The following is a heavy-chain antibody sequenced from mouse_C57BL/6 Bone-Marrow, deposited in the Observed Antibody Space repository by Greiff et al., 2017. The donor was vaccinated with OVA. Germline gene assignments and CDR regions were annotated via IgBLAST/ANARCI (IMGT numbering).Heavy chain of an antibody. CDR1: GYAFSSYW. V-gene: IGHV1-80*01. J-gene: IGHJ1*03. D-gene: IGHD1-1*01. CDR3: ARWGYGSSHYWYFDV. Sequence: QVQLQQSGAELVKPGASVKISCKASGYAFSSYWMNWVKQRPGKGLEWIGQIYPGDGDTNYNGKFKGKATLTADKSSSTAYMQLSSLTSEDSAVYFCARWGYGSSHYWYFDVWGTGTTVTVSS. CDR2: IYPGDGDT.